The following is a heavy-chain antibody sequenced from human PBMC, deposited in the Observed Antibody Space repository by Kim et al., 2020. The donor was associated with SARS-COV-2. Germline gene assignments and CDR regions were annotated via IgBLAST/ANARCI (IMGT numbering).Heavy chain of an antibody. V-gene: IGHV3-48*02. D-gene: IGHD3-3*01. Sequence: GGSLRLSCATSGFTFSAYDMNWVRQAPGKGLEWLSFITKTTSAIYYADSVKGRFTTSRDNGKNSLYLQMSSLTDEDTAVYFCVRDRWRGASDIWGQGTLVTVSS. J-gene: IGHJ3*02. CDR2: ITKTTSAI. CDR1: GFTFSAYD. CDR3: VRDRWRGASDI.